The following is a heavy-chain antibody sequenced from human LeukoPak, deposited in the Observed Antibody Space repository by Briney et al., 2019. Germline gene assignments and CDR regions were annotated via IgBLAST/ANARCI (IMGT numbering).Heavy chain of an antibody. CDR3: ARVPGGAYCGGDCYSAGDGYYYYYRDV. D-gene: IGHD2-21*02. J-gene: IGHJ6*03. CDR2: ISSGSTI. V-gene: IGHV3-48*03. Sequence: PGGSLRLSCAASGFTFSSYEMNWVRQAPGKGLEWVSYISSGSTIYYADSVKGRLTISRDNAKNSLYLQMNSLRAEDTAVYYCARVPGGAYCGGDCYSAGDGYYYYYRDVWGKGTTVTISS. CDR1: GFTFSSYE.